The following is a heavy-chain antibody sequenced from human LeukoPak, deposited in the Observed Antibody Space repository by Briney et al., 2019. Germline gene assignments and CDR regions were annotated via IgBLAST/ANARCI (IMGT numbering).Heavy chain of an antibody. J-gene: IGHJ2*01. Sequence: SETLSHTCTVPGGSMRGHHWRWVREPPGEEVERGSYIYYKGGTSYNLSLKRRVTITGDTSKNQFSLHLNAVTAADTAAYYCARDSAARSDLWGRGTLVTVAS. V-gene: IGHV4-59*11. CDR3: ARDSAARSDL. CDR2: IYYKGGT. D-gene: IGHD2-15*01. CDR1: GGSMRGHH.